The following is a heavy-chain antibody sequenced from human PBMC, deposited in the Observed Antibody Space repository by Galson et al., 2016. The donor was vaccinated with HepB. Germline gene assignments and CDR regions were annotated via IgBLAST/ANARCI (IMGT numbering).Heavy chain of an antibody. J-gene: IGHJ4*02. V-gene: IGHV3-21*01. CDR2: ISGSSSYI. Sequence: SLRLSCAASGFVFSPSSMNWVRPAPGKGMEWVSSISGSSSYIHDAVSVKGRFTVSRDNANNSVFLKMYSRRAEDTAVYYWTSGVAGTAFPDYWGQGTLVAVSS. D-gene: IGHD2-21*02. CDR1: GFVFSPSS. CDR3: TSGVAGTAFPDY.